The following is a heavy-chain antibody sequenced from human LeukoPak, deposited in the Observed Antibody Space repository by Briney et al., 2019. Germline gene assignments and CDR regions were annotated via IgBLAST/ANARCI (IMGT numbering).Heavy chain of an antibody. CDR3: AAVGRTPY. V-gene: IGHV3-11*03. Sequence: GGSLRLSCAASGFTFSHYYMSWIRQAPGKGLEWVSCISSSSSYTNYADSVRGRFTISRDGSKNSLFLQMNSLRTDDTAVYYCAAVGRTPYWGQGTMVTVSS. D-gene: IGHD1-26*01. J-gene: IGHJ3*01. CDR1: GFTFSHYY. CDR2: ISSSSSYT.